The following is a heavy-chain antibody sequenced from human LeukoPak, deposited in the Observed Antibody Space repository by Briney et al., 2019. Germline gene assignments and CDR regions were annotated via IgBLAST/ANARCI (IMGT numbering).Heavy chain of an antibody. D-gene: IGHD2-2*01. CDR3: ARITNHAFDI. CDR2: IKHDGSEK. J-gene: IGHJ3*02. Sequence: GGSLRLSCAASGISFSNYWMTRVRQVPGKGLEWVASIKHDGSEKYYVDSVTGRFTISRDNARNSLYLQMNSLRAEDTAVYYCARITNHAFDIWGQGTMVTVSS. CDR1: GISFSNYW. V-gene: IGHV3-7*05.